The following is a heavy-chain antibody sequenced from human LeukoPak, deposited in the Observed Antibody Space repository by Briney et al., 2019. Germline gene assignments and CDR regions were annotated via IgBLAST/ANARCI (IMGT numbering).Heavy chain of an antibody. V-gene: IGHV3-23*01. CDR1: GFTFSSYA. J-gene: IGHJ3*02. D-gene: IGHD2-8*01. CDR3: ARDPGMLQHPDAFDI. Sequence: PGGSLRLSCAASGFTFSSYAMSWVRQAPGKGLEWVSAISGSGGSTYYADSVKGRFTISRDNAKNSLYLQMNSLRAEDTAVYYCARDPGMLQHPDAFDIWGQGTMVTVSS. CDR2: ISGSGGST.